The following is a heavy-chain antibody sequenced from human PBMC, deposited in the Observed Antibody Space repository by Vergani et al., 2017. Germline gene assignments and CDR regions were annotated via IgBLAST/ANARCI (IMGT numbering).Heavy chain of an antibody. D-gene: IGHD3-16*01. CDR1: GCSISSYF. CDR2: IYTSEST. Sequence: QVQLQESGPGLVKPSETLSLTCTVSGCSISSYFWSWIRQPAGKGLEWIGRIYTSESTNFNPSLKSRVTMSVNKSNNQFSLKLSSVTAADTAVYYCAREGGGMAGRSFDYWGQGTLVTVSS. V-gene: IGHV4-4*07. CDR3: AREGGGMAGRSFDY. J-gene: IGHJ4*02.